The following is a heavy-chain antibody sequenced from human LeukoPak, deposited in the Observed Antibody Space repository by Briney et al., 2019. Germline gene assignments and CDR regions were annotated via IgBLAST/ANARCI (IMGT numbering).Heavy chain of an antibody. D-gene: IGHD4-17*01. CDR2: IKQDGSEK. V-gene: IGHV3-7*01. CDR3: AVRTYGDYAGELDY. CDR1: GFTFSSYW. Sequence: GGSLRLSCAASGFTFSSYWMSWVRQAPGKGLEWVANIKQDGSEKYYVDFVKGRFTISRDNAKNSLYLQMNSLRAEDTAVYYCAVRTYGDYAGELDYWGQGTLVTVSS. J-gene: IGHJ4*02.